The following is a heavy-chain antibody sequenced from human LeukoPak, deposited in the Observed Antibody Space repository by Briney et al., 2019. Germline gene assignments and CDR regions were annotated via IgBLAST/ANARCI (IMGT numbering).Heavy chain of an antibody. CDR3: ARDLRIAAPYSGAFDI. J-gene: IGHJ3*02. D-gene: IGHD6-6*01. V-gene: IGHV3-7*01. CDR2: IKQDGSEK. CDR1: GFTFSDFW. Sequence: GGSLRLSCAASGFTFSDFWMSWVRQAPGKGLEWVANIKQDGSEKYYVDSVKGRFTISGDNAKNSLYLQMNSLRAEDTAVYYCARDLRIAAPYSGAFDIWGQGTMVTVSS.